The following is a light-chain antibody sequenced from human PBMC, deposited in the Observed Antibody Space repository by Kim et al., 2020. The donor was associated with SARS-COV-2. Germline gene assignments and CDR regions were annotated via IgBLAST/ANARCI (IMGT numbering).Light chain of an antibody. CDR2: AAS. CDR3: QQLHSYPLT. V-gene: IGKV1-9*01. Sequence: ASVGDRVTITCRASQDSTNNLAWYQQKPGKAPNLLIYAASALHSGVPSRFSGSGFGTEFSLTISSLQPEDSATYSCQQLHSYPLTFGQGTRLEIK. J-gene: IGKJ5*01. CDR1: QDSTNN.